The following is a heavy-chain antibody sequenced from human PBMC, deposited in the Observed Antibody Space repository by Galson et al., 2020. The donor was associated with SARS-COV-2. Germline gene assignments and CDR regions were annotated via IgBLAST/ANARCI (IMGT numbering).Heavy chain of an antibody. CDR2: IYTSVST. J-gene: IGHJ4*02. V-gene: IGHV4-61*02. D-gene: IGHD6-19*01. CDR1: GGSISSGSYY. Sequence: SETLSLTCTVSGGSISSGSYYWSWIRQPAGKGLEWIGRIYTSVSTNYNPSLKSRVTISVDTSKNQFSLKLSSVTAADTAVYYCARQASSGWYVRYFDYWGQGTLVTVSS. CDR3: ARQASSGWYVRYFDY.